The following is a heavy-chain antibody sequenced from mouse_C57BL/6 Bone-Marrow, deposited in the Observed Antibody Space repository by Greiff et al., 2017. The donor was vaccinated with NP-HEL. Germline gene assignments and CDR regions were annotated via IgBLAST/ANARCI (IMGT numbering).Heavy chain of an antibody. Sequence: EVQRVESGGGLVKPGGSLKLSCAASGFTFSSYAMSWVRQTPEKRLEWVATISDGGSYTYYPDNVKGRFTISRDNAKNNLYLQMSHLKSEDTAMYYCARERGGSYDGYYVRYFDYWGQGTTLTVSS. CDR2: ISDGGSYT. CDR3: ARERGGSYDGYYVRYFDY. CDR1: GFTFSSYA. D-gene: IGHD2-3*01. V-gene: IGHV5-4*01. J-gene: IGHJ2*01.